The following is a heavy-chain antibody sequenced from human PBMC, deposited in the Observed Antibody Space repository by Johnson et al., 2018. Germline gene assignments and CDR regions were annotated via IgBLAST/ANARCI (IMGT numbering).Heavy chain of an antibody. CDR1: GGSISSYY. D-gene: IGHD2-21*01. CDR3: AREGVFHRVDV. Sequence: QVQLQESGPGLVKPSETLSLTCTVSGGSISSYYWSWIRQPPGKGLEWIGYIYYSGITNYNPSLRSRVTISVDTSKNQFSLRLSSVTAADTAVYYCAREGVFHRVDVWGQGTTVTVSS. V-gene: IGHV4-59*01. J-gene: IGHJ6*02. CDR2: IYYSGIT.